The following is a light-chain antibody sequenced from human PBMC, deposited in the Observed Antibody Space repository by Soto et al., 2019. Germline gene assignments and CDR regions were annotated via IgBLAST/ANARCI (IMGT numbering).Light chain of an antibody. CDR2: DVS. CDR1: SSDIGGYKY. Sequence: QSVLTQPASVSGSPGQSITISCTGTSSDIGGYKYVSWYQQHPGKAPKLMIYDVSRRPSGVSYRFSASKSGNTASLTISDLQAEDEADYYCSSSTSTIVKFGGGTKVTVL. J-gene: IGLJ3*02. CDR3: SSSTSTIVK. V-gene: IGLV2-14*01.